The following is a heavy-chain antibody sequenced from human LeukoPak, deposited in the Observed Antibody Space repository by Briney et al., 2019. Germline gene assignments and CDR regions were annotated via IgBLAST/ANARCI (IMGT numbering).Heavy chain of an antibody. CDR1: GFTFSRYG. CDR3: AKDVGSHDAFDI. CDR2: ISGSGGST. Sequence: GGSLRLSCAASGFTFSRYGMSWVRPAPGKGLEWVSAISGSGGSTYYADSVKGRFTISRDNSKNTLYLQMNSLRAEDTAVYYCAKDVGSHDAFDIWGQGTMVTVSS. J-gene: IGHJ3*02. D-gene: IGHD1-26*01. V-gene: IGHV3-23*01.